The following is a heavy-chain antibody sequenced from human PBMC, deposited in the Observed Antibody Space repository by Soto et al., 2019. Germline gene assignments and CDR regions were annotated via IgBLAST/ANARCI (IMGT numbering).Heavy chain of an antibody. J-gene: IGHJ6*02. CDR1: GFTFSNYW. D-gene: IGHD6-13*01. CDR2: IKQDGSEK. V-gene: IGHV3-7*01. Sequence: EVQLVESGGGLVQPGGSLRLSCAASGFTFSNYWMSWVRQAPGKGLEWVGNIKQDGSEKNYVDSVKGRFTISRDNAKNSLLLQMNSLSAEDTAVYYCARIASAGRGWEFLGQWTTVIVSS. CDR3: ARIASAGRGWEF.